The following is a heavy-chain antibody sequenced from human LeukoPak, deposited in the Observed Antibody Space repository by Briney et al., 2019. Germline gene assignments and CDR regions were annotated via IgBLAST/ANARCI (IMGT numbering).Heavy chain of an antibody. CDR1: GFTFSNYG. J-gene: IGHJ3*02. Sequence: GGSLRLSCAASGFTFSNYGMNWVCQAPGKGLEWVSGISGRGVSTYYADSLKGRFTVSRDNSKNTVFLQMNSLRAEDTAVYYCAKTVVVTGNPRAFDIWGQGTMVTVSS. CDR3: AKTVVVTGNPRAFDI. D-gene: IGHD2-21*02. CDR2: ISGRGVST. V-gene: IGHV3-23*01.